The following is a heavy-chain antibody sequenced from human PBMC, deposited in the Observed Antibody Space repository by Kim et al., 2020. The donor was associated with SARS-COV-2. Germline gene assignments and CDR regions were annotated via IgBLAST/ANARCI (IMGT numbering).Heavy chain of an antibody. J-gene: IGHJ4*02. D-gene: IGHD4-17*01. CDR3: ARGRRYGDYGPPYFDY. Sequence: SETLSLTCAVYGGSFSGYYWSWIRQPPGKGLEWIGEINHSGSTNYNPSLKSRVTISVDTSKNQFSLKLSSVTAADTAVYYCARGRRYGDYGPPYFDYWGQGTLVTVSS. CDR1: GGSFSGYY. V-gene: IGHV4-34*01. CDR2: INHSGST.